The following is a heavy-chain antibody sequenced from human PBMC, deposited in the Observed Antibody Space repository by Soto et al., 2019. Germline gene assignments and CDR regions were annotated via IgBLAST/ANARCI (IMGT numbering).Heavy chain of an antibody. CDR1: GFTFSSYW. CDR3: AKDGQSGFWSGYYLDV. D-gene: IGHD3-3*01. Sequence: GGSLRLSCAASGFTFSSYWMHWVRQAPGKGLVWVPRISIDGSRTNYADSVKGRFTISRDNAKNTLYLQMNGLRAEDTAVYYCAKDGQSGFWSGYYLDVWGQGTTVTVSS. J-gene: IGHJ6*02. V-gene: IGHV3-74*01. CDR2: ISIDGSRT.